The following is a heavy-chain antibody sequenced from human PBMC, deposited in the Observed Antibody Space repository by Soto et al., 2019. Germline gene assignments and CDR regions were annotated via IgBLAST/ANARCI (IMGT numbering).Heavy chain of an antibody. Sequence: PSETLSLTCTVSGGSISSSSCYWSWIRQPPGKGLEWIGYIYYSGSTNYNPSLKSRVTISVDTSKNQFSLKLSSVTAADTAVYYCARSIVVVVAATLYDAFDIWGQGTMVTVSS. CDR1: GGSISSSSCY. V-gene: IGHV4-61*01. D-gene: IGHD2-15*01. CDR3: ARSIVVVVAATLYDAFDI. CDR2: IYYSGST. J-gene: IGHJ3*02.